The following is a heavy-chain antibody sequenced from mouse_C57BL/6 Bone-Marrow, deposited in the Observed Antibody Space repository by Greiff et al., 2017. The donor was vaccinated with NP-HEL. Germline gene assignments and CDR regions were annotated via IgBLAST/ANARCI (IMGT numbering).Heavy chain of an antibody. D-gene: IGHD4-1*01. CDR1: GYTFTSYW. V-gene: IGHV1-64*01. CDR3: ERVLGSAWFAY. J-gene: IGHJ3*01. Sequence: VQLQQPGAELVKPGASVKLSCKASGYTFTSYWMHWVKQRPGQGLEWIGMIHPNSGSTNYNEKFKSKATLTVDKSSSTAYMQLSSLTSEDSAVYYCERVLGSAWFAYGGQGTLVTVSA. CDR2: IHPNSGST.